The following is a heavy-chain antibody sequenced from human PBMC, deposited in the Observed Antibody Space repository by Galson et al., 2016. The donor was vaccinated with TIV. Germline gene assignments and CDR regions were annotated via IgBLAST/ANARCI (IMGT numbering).Heavy chain of an antibody. V-gene: IGHV1-69*13. J-gene: IGHJ6*02. CDR3: AKDRNTAMDTYHYYYGMDV. CDR2: FIPLFGTA. Sequence: SVKVSCKASGDTFSSYPFNWVRQAPGQGLKWVGGFIPLFGTANYAQKFQGRVTISADESTSTLYMEVRSLRSEDTAVYYCAKDRNTAMDTYHYYYGMDVWGQGPTVIVSS. CDR1: GDTFSSYP. D-gene: IGHD5-18*01.